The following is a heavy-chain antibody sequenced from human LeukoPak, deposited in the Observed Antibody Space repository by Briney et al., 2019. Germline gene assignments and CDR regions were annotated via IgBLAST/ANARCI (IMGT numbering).Heavy chain of an antibody. CDR1: VGTFISYA. J-gene: IGHJ5*02. Sequence: SEKVSCKASVGTFISYAISWVRQAPGQGLEWMGGIIPIFGTANYAQKFQGRVTITTDESTSTAYMELSSLTSEDTAVYYCARQTGRRQWFDPWGQGTLVTVSS. CDR2: IIPIFGTA. CDR3: ARQTGRRQWFDP. V-gene: IGHV1-69*05. D-gene: IGHD3-9*01.